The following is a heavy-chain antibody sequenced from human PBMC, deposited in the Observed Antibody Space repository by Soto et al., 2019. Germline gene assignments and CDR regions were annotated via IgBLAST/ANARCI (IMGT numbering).Heavy chain of an antibody. CDR3: AKERAGVIRYYFDY. CDR1: GFSCSSYA. D-gene: IGHD3-22*01. V-gene: IGHV3-23*01. CDR2: ISGSGGST. Sequence: PRCSLRLSCAASGFSCSSYAMSWFRQAPGKGLEWVSAISGSGGSTYYADSVKGRFTISRDNSKSTLYLQMNSLRAEDTAVYYCAKERAGVIRYYFDYWGQGTLVTVSS. J-gene: IGHJ4*02.